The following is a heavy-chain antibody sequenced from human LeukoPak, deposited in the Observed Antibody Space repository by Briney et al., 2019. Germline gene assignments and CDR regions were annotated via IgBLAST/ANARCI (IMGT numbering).Heavy chain of an antibody. CDR2: IYYSGST. CDR1: GGSISSYY. J-gene: IGHJ4*02. V-gene: IGHV4-59*08. D-gene: IGHD5-12*01. Sequence: SETLSLTCTVSGGSISSYYWSWIRQPPGKGLEWIGYIYYSGSTNYNPSLKSRVTISVLTSKDQFTLQLNSVTAADTAVYYCVRHDSRGGATMGALDSWGQGSLVTVSS. CDR3: VRHDSRGGATMGALDS.